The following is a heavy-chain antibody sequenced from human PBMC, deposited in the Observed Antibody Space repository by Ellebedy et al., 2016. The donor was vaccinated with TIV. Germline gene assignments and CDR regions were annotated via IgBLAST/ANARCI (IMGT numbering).Heavy chain of an antibody. Sequence: GESLKISCAASGFSFSSYAMHWVRQAPGKGLEWVAVISYDGSNKYYADSVKGRFTISRDNSKNTLYLQMNSLRAEDTAVYYCAREYSGYERGDYWGQGTLVTVSS. CDR3: AREYSGYERGDY. J-gene: IGHJ4*02. V-gene: IGHV3-30-3*01. CDR2: ISYDGSNK. D-gene: IGHD5-12*01. CDR1: GFSFSSYA.